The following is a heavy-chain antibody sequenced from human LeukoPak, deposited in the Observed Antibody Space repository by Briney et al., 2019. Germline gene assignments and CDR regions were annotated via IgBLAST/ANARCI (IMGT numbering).Heavy chain of an antibody. CDR2: INHSGST. D-gene: IGHD5-12*01. J-gene: IGHJ4*02. CDR3: AGDRGYSGYDYYDY. CDR1: GGSFSGYY. V-gene: IGHV4-34*01. Sequence: SETLSLTCAVYGGSFSGYYWSWIRQPPGKGLEWIGEINHSGSTNYNPSLKSRVTISVDTSKNQFSLKLSSVTAADTAVYYCAGDRGYSGYDYYDYWGQGTLVTVSS.